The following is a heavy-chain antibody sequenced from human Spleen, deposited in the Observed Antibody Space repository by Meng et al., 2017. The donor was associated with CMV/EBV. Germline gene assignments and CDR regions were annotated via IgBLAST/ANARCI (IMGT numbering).Heavy chain of an antibody. D-gene: IGHD3-3*01. Sequence: ALSGSGYYWGWIRQPPGKGLEWIRNINYSATTYYNPSLKSRATISVDTSKNQFSLNLRALTAADTAVYYCANYHFDFWSGYPWFDPWGQGTLVTVSS. CDR1: ALSGSGYY. CDR3: ANYHFDFWSGYPWFDP. J-gene: IGHJ5*02. V-gene: IGHV4-39*07. CDR2: INYSATT.